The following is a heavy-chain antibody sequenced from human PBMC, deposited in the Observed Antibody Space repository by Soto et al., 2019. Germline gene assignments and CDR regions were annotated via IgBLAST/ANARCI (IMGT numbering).Heavy chain of an antibody. CDR2: VSKSDYT. CDR3: AREDSIIIPAVLDF. Sequence: PVGSLRLSCVVSGFTFNNYGINWVRQAPGKGLEWVSTVSKSDYTYYSDSVKGRFTISRDNAKNSVSLQMNTLRAEDTAVYYCAREDSIIIPAVLDFWGQGTLVTVSS. CDR1: GFTFNNYG. D-gene: IGHD2-2*01. J-gene: IGHJ4*02. V-gene: IGHV3-21*01.